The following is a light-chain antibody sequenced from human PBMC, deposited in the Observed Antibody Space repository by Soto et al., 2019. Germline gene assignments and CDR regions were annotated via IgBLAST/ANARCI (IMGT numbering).Light chain of an antibody. V-gene: IGKV1-39*01. J-gene: IGKJ1*01. CDR3: QQSFNTPRT. Sequence: DIPMTQSPSSLSASVGDRVTITCRASQSINRYLNWYQQKPGKAPKLLIYGASSLQSGVPSRFSGSGSGTDFTLTISSLQPEDFANYYCQQSFNTPRTFGQGTKVEVK. CDR1: QSINRY. CDR2: GAS.